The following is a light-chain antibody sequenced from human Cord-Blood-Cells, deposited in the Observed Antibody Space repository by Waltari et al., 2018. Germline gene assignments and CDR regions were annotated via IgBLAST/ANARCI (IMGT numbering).Light chain of an antibody. V-gene: IGKV4-1*01. J-gene: IGKJ5*01. Sequence: DIVMTQSPDSLAVSLGERATINCKSSQSVLYSSNNKNYLAWYQQKPGHPPKLLIYWASTRESGVPDRFSGSGSGTDFTLTIRSLQAEDVAVYYCQQYYSTPITFGQGTRLEIK. CDR3: QQYYSTPIT. CDR1: QSVLYSSNNKNY. CDR2: WAS.